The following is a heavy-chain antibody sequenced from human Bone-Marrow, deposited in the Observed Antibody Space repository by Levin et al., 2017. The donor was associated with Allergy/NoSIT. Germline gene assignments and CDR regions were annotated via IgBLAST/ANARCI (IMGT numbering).Heavy chain of an antibody. CDR3: TTTRHHHDSNNYDVLDNGFDP. V-gene: IGHV3-15*01. Sequence: SCAASGLTFSHAWMNWVRQTPGKGLEWVGRIKSSVDGESTDYATSVKGRFIISRDDSKNIVYLQMERLKIEDTAVYFCTTTRHHHDSNNYDVLDNGFDPWGQGTLVTVSS. CDR1: GLTFSHAW. J-gene: IGHJ5*02. CDR2: IKSSVDGEST. D-gene: IGHD3-16*01.